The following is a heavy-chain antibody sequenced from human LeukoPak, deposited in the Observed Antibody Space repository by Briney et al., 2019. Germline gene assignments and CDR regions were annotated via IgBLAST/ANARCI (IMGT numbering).Heavy chain of an antibody. CDR3: ARMYSSGWSTPNWFDP. Sequence: PSQTLSLTCTVSGGSISSGSYYWSWIRQPAGKGLEWIGRIYTSGSTNYNPSLKSRVTISVDTSKNQFSLKLSSVTAADTAVYYCARMYSSGWSTPNWFDPWGQGILVTVSS. J-gene: IGHJ5*02. CDR1: GGSISSGSYY. V-gene: IGHV4-61*02. CDR2: IYTSGST. D-gene: IGHD6-19*01.